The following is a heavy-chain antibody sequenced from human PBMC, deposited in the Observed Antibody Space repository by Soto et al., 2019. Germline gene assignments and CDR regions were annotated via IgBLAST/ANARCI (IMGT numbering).Heavy chain of an antibody. CDR3: AKDVWCGSN. D-gene: IGHD2-8*02. Sequence: GGSLRLSCAASGFAFSSYAMSWVRQAPGMGLEWVSGISVSGGSTYYADSVKGRFTISRDNSKNTLYLQMNSLRAEDTAVYYCAKDVWCGSNWGQGTQVTVSS. CDR2: ISVSGGST. V-gene: IGHV3-23*01. CDR1: GFAFSSYA. J-gene: IGHJ4*02.